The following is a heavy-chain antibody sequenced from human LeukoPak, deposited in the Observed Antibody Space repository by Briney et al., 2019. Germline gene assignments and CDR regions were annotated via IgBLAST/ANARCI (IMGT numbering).Heavy chain of an antibody. CDR1: GGSISSGGYP. CDR2: IYHSGST. V-gene: IGHV4-30-2*01. J-gene: IGHJ4*02. Sequence: PSQTLSLTCAVSGGSISSGGYPWSWIRQPPGKGLEWIGYIYHSGSTYYNPSLKSRVTISVDRSKNQLSLKLSSVTAAGTAVYYCARGGDLAYFDYWGQGTLVTVSS. CDR3: ARGGDLAYFDY. D-gene: IGHD3-16*01.